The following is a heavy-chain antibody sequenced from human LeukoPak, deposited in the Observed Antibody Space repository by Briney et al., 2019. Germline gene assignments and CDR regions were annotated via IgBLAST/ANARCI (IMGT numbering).Heavy chain of an antibody. J-gene: IGHJ4*02. V-gene: IGHV3-23*01. D-gene: IGHD6-19*01. CDR2: ITATGDTA. CDR1: GFTFTKCA. CDR3: AGDRNSDWYSPLDY. Sequence: GGSLRLSCVASGFTFTKCAMSWIRQAPGKGLEWVGIITATGDTAYYADSVKGRFTISRDNSRNTVYMQMDSLRAEDTAIYYCAGDRNSDWYSPLDYWGQGSQVTVSP.